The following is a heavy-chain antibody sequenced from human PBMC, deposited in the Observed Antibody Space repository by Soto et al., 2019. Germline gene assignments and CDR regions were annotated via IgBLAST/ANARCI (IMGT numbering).Heavy chain of an antibody. D-gene: IGHD5-12*01. J-gene: IGHJ6*02. CDR1: GFTFSSYG. Sequence: QVQLVESGGGVVQPGRSLRLSCAASGFTFSSYGMHWVRQAPGKGLEWVAVIWYDGSNKYYADSVKGRFTISRDNYKNTLYLQMNSLRAEDTAVYYCAREGGYGGYVLHGSYGMDVWGQGTTVTVSS. V-gene: IGHV3-33*01. CDR3: AREGGYGGYVLHGSYGMDV. CDR2: IWYDGSNK.